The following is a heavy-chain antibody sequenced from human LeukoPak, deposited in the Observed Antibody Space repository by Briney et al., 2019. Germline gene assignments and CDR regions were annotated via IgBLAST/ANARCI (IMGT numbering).Heavy chain of an antibody. CDR1: GYTFTSSG. Sequence: ASVKVSCKASGYTFTSSGISWVRQAPGQGLEWMGWIKTYNGNTNYAQKLQGRVTMTTDTPTSTAYMELRSLRSDNTAVYYCARDEQWLVPISRPFYGMDVWGQGTTVTVSS. CDR2: IKTYNGNT. J-gene: IGHJ6*02. D-gene: IGHD6-19*01. V-gene: IGHV1-18*01. CDR3: ARDEQWLVPISRPFYGMDV.